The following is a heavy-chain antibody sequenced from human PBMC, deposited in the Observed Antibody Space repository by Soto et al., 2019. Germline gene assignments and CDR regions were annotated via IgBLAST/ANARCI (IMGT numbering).Heavy chain of an antibody. CDR1: GYSFTSYW. J-gene: IGHJ6*02. V-gene: IGHV5-51*01. Sequence: EESLKISCGASGYSFTSYWIGWVRQMPWKGLEWMGIIHPGDSDTKYSPSFQGQVTISVDKSITTAYLQWSSLKASDTAMYYCARTPGPEVAASLEYYYFSGMDVWGQGTTVTVSS. CDR2: IHPGDSDT. CDR3: ARTPGPEVAASLEYYYFSGMDV. D-gene: IGHD2-15*01.